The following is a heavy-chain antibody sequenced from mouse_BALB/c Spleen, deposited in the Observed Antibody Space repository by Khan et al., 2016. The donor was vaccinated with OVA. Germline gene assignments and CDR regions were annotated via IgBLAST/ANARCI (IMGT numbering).Heavy chain of an antibody. CDR2: IDPENGET. CDR1: GFNIKDYY. CDR3: ARSGYFAWLAY. J-gene: IGHJ3*01. Sequence: VQLKQSGAELVRPGALVKLSCKASGFNIKDYYIHWVKQRPEQGLEWIGWIDPENGETVYDPKFQGKATITSDTSSNTAYLQLSSLTSKDTAVYYCARSGYFAWLAYWGQGTLVTVSA. V-gene: IGHV14-1*02.